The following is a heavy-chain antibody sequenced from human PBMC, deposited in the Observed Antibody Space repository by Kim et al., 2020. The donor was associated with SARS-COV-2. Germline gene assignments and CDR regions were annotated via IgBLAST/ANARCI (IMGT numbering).Heavy chain of an antibody. J-gene: IGHJ5*02. CDR1: GYTFTSYA. D-gene: IGHD5-18*01. CDR3: AREKYSYGLNLFDP. CDR2: INTNTGNP. Sequence: ASVKVSCKASGYTFTSYAMNWVRQAPGQGLEWMGWINTNTGNPTYAQGFTGRFVFSLDTSVSTAYLQISSLKAEDTAVYYCAREKYSYGLNLFDPWGQGTLVTVSS. V-gene: IGHV7-4-1*02.